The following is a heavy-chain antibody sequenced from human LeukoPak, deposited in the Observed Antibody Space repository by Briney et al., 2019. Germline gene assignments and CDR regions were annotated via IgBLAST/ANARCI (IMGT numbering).Heavy chain of an antibody. D-gene: IGHD2-8*02. CDR3: ARHGVYCFDY. J-gene: IGHJ4*02. V-gene: IGHV3-7*01. Sequence: GGSLRLSCAPSGFTFSVHWMRWAPQARGRRLEWGANINQHERQKYPVHSVTGRFASSRDNAKNSLYLQMNSLRAEDTAVYYCARHGVYCFDYWGQGSLVTVSS. CDR2: INQHERQK. CDR1: GFTFSVHW.